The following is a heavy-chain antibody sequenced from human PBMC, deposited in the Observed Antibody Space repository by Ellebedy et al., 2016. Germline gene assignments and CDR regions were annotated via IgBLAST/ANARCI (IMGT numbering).Heavy chain of an antibody. J-gene: IGHJ4*02. D-gene: IGHD1-26*01. V-gene: IGHV3-7*01. CDR1: GFTFSSYW. CDR3: SRGWGSQVS. Sequence: GGSLRLXXVGSGFTFSSYWMSWVRQAPGKGLAWVANIKHDGSEIYYEDSVKGRFTISRDNARNSMFLQMNSLRGEDTAVYYCSRGWGSQVSWGQGTLVTVSS. CDR2: IKHDGSEI.